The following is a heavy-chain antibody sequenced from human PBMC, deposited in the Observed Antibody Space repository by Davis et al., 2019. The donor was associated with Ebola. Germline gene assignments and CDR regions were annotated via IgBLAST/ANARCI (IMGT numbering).Heavy chain of an antibody. J-gene: IGHJ4*02. D-gene: IGHD3-10*01. CDR3: ARVSAYYYGSGKCPLFDY. V-gene: IGHV1-18*04. CDR2: INPHNGNT. Sequence: AASVKVSCKASGYTFTNYGITWVRQAPGQGLEWMGWINPHNGNTNYAQNVQGRVTMTTDTSTSTAYMELRSLRSDDTAVYYCARVSAYYYGSGKCPLFDYWGQGTLVTVSS. CDR1: GYTFTNYG.